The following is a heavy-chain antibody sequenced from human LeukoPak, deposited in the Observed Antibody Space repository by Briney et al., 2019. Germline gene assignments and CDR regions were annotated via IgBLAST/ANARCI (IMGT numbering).Heavy chain of an antibody. D-gene: IGHD6-13*01. Sequence: SETLSLTCTVSGGSISSSSYYWGWIRQPPGKGLEWIGSIYYSGSTYYNPSLKSRVTISVDTSKNQFSLKLSSVTAADTAVYYCASRKGIAAAGTLVRYFDLWGRGTLVTVSS. CDR3: ASRKGIAAAGTLVRYFDL. J-gene: IGHJ2*01. CDR2: IYYSGST. V-gene: IGHV4-39*01. CDR1: GGSISSSSYY.